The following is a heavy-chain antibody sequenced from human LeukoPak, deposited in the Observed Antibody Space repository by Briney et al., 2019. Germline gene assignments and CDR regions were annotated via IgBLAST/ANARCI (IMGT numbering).Heavy chain of an antibody. D-gene: IGHD6-19*01. CDR1: GYTFTSYD. J-gene: IGHJ6*02. CDR3: ARDAVAGYYYYGMDV. V-gene: IGHV1-8*01. CDR2: MNPNSGNT. Sequence: ASVKVSCKASGYTFTSYDINWVRQAAGQGLEWMGWMNPNSGNTGYAQKFQGRVTMTRNTSISTAYMELSSLRSEDTAVYYCARDAVAGYYYYGMDVWGQGTTVTVSS.